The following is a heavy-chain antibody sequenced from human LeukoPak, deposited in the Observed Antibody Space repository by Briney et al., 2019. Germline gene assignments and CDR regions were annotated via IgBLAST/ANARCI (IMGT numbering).Heavy chain of an antibody. Sequence: PSQTLSLTCTVSGGSISSGDYYWSWIRQPPGKGLEWFGYIYYSGSTYYNPSLKSRVTISVDTSKNQFSLKLSSVTAADTAVYYCDRVRETSIITMIVAKHYYFDYWGQGTLVTVSS. J-gene: IGHJ4*02. D-gene: IGHD3-22*01. V-gene: IGHV4-30-4*01. CDR1: GGSISSGDYY. CDR3: DRVRETSIITMIVAKHYYFDY. CDR2: IYYSGST.